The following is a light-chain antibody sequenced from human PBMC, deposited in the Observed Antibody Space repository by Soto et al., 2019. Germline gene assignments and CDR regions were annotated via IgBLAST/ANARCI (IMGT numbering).Light chain of an antibody. V-gene: IGLV1-44*01. Sequence: QLVLTQPPSASGTPGQRVTISCSGGSSNIGSNAVTWYRQLPGTAPKLLIYSNNQRPSGVPDRFSGSKSGTSASLAISGLQSDDEADYYCAAWDDSLNGLYVFGTGTKLTVL. CDR2: SNN. J-gene: IGLJ1*01. CDR1: SSNIGSNA. CDR3: AAWDDSLNGLYV.